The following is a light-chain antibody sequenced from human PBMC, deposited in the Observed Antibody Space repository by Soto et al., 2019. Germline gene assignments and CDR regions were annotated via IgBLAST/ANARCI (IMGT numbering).Light chain of an antibody. J-gene: IGKJ2*01. CDR1: QTVSSSY. V-gene: IGKV3-20*01. CDR3: QQYGSSPPYT. CDR2: GAS. Sequence: EIVLTQSPGILSLSPGERATLSCRASQTVSSSYLAWYQQKPGQAPRLLIYGASNRATGIPDRFSASGSKTDFTLTISRLEPEDFAGYYCQQYGSSPPYTFGQGTKLEIK.